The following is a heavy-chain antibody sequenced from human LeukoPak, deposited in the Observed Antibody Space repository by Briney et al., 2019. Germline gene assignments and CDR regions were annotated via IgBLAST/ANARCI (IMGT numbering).Heavy chain of an antibody. J-gene: IGHJ6*02. V-gene: IGHV3-30*18. Sequence: GRSLRLSCAASGFTFSSYGMHWVRQAPGMGLEWVAVISYDGSNKYYADSVKGRFTISRDNSKNTLYLQMNSLRAEDTAVYYCAKDLSAAGGTTNWGGFYYYYYYGMDVWGQGTTVTVSS. CDR3: AKDLSAAGGTTNWGGFYYYYYYGMDV. D-gene: IGHD6-13*01. CDR2: ISYDGSNK. CDR1: GFTFSSYG.